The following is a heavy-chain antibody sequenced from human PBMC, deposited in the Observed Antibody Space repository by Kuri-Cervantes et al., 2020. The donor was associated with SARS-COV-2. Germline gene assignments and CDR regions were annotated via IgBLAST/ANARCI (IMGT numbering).Heavy chain of an antibody. V-gene: IGHV4-61*01. CDR2: IYNTGST. Sequence: GSLRLSCAVSGYSISSGYYWSWIRQPPGKGLEYIAYIYNTGSTNYNPSFKSRVTISVDTSKNQFSLKLSSVTAADTAVYYCARGGSYPYYYYYMDVWGKGTTVTVSS. J-gene: IGHJ6*03. CDR1: GYSISSGYY. D-gene: IGHD1-26*01. CDR3: ARGGSYPYYYYYMDV.